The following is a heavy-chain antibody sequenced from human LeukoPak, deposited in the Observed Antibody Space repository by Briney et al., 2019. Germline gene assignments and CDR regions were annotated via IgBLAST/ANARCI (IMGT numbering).Heavy chain of an antibody. J-gene: IGHJ4*02. Sequence: SETLSLTCAVYGGSFCGYYGSWIREPPGKGLECIGEINHSGSTNYNPSLKRRVTISVDTSKNQFSLKLRSVTAADTAVYYCARGQNYHGSGSYPSLYYWGQGTLVTVSS. D-gene: IGHD3-10*01. V-gene: IGHV4-34*01. CDR1: GGSFCGYY. CDR3: ARGQNYHGSGSYPSLYY. CDR2: INHSGST.